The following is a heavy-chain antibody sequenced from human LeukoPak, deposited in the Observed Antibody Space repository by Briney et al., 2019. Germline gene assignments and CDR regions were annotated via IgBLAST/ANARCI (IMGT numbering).Heavy chain of an antibody. CDR3: AELGITMIGGV. Sequence: GGSLRLSCAASGFTFTSYEMNWVRQAPGKGLEWVSYISSSGSTIYYADSVKGRFTISSDNAKNSLYLQMNSLRAEDTAVYYCAELGITMIGGVWGKGTTVTISS. CDR2: ISSSGSTI. V-gene: IGHV3-48*03. J-gene: IGHJ6*04. D-gene: IGHD3-10*02. CDR1: GFTFTSYE.